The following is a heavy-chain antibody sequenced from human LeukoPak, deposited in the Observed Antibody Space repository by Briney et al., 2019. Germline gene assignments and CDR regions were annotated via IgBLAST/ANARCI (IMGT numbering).Heavy chain of an antibody. V-gene: IGHV3-30-3*01. CDR3: ARSVRLRID. Sequence: GGSLRLSCAASGFTFSSYAMHWVRQAPGKGLEWVAVISYDGSNKYYADSVKGRFTISRDNAKNSLYLQMNSLRAEDTAVYYCARSVRLRIDWGQGTLVTVSS. D-gene: IGHD5-12*01. J-gene: IGHJ4*02. CDR1: GFTFSSYA. CDR2: ISYDGSNK.